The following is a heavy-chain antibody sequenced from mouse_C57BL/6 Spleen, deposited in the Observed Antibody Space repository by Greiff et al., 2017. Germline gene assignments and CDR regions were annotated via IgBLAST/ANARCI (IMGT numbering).Heavy chain of an antibody. D-gene: IGHD2-1*01. CDR2: INPNNGGT. Sequence: EVQLQQSGPELVKPGASVKISCKASGYTFTDYYMNWVKQSHGKSLEWIGDINPNNGGTSYNQKFKGKATLTVDKSSSTAYMELRSLTSEDSAVYYCARSSYGNYVHYWGQGTTLTVSS. CDR1: GYTFTDYY. V-gene: IGHV1-26*01. CDR3: ARSSYGNYVHY. J-gene: IGHJ2*01.